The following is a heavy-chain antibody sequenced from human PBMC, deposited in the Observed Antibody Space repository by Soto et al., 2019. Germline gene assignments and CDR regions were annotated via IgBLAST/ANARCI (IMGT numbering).Heavy chain of an antibody. CDR3: ARLGAAASILTEFDP. D-gene: IGHD6-13*01. CDR1: VDSVSDNSAA. CDR2: TYYRSKWYS. Sequence: PSQTLSLTCAISVDSVSDNSAAWNWIRQSPSRGLEWLGRTYYRSKWYSDYAVSVKSRITIKPDTSKNQFSLQLNFVTPEDTAVNYCARLGAAASILTEFDPWGQGILVTVCS. V-gene: IGHV6-1*01. J-gene: IGHJ5*02.